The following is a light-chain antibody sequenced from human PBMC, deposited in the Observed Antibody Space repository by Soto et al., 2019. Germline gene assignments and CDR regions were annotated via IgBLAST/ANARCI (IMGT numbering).Light chain of an antibody. V-gene: IGKV2-24*01. CDR1: HGLVHSSGNTY. Sequence: VLTQTALSSPDTLGQSASISCRSSHGLVHSSGNTYLSWLHQRPGQPPRLLFFKVSERFAGAPDRFSASGAGTHFTLTISSVEAGDVGVYYCLQSTHFPCTFGQGTKVEV. CDR3: LQSTHFPCT. CDR2: KVS. J-gene: IGKJ1*01.